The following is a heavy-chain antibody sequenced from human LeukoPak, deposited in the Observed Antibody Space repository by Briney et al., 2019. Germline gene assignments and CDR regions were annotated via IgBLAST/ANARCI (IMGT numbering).Heavy chain of an antibody. Sequence: ASVKVSCKASGYSFTSYCISWVRQAPGQGLEWMGCSSAYNGNTNYAQKLQGRVTMTTDTSTTTAYMELRSLRSDDTAVYYCARGGNSGWRTPNDDYWGQGTLVTVSS. CDR1: GYSFTSYC. D-gene: IGHD6-19*01. CDR2: SSAYNGNT. CDR3: ARGGNSGWRTPNDDY. V-gene: IGHV1-18*04. J-gene: IGHJ4*02.